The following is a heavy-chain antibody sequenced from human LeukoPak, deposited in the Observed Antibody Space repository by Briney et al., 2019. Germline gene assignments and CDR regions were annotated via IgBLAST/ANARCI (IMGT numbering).Heavy chain of an antibody. V-gene: IGHV4-59*01. CDR3: ARAGAPPYWFDP. Sequence: SETLSLTCTVSGGSISSYYWSWIRQPPGKGLEWIGYIYYSGSTNYNPSLKSRVTISVDTSKNQFSLKLSSVTAADTAVYYCARAGAPPYWFDPWGQGTLVTVSS. CDR1: GGSISSYY. J-gene: IGHJ5*02. CDR2: IYYSGST.